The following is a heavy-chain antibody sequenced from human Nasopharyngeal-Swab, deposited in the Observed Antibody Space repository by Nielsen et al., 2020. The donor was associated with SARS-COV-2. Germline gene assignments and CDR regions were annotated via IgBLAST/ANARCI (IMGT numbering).Heavy chain of an antibody. CDR3: ARDKHPRDCSGGSCYLLDY. Sequence: WVRQAPGQGLEWVGIINPSGGSTSYAQKFQGRVTMTRDTSTSTVYMELSSLRSEDTAVYYCARDKHPRDCSGGSCYLLDYWGQGTLVTVSS. CDR2: INPSGGST. D-gene: IGHD2-15*01. V-gene: IGHV1-46*01. J-gene: IGHJ4*02.